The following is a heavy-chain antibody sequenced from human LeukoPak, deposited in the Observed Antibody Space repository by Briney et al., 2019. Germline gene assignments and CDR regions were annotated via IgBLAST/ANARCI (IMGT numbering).Heavy chain of an antibody. D-gene: IGHD4-23*01. CDR1: GFTFSSYG. CDR2: ISYDGSNK. Sequence: GRSLRLSCAASGFTFSSYGMHWVRQAPGKGLEWVAVISYDGSNKYYADSVKGRFTISRDNSKNTLYLQMNSLRAEDTAVYYCAKGSMWRYSGNSDYFDYWGQGTLVTVSS. J-gene: IGHJ4*02. V-gene: IGHV3-30*18. CDR3: AKGSMWRYSGNSDYFDY.